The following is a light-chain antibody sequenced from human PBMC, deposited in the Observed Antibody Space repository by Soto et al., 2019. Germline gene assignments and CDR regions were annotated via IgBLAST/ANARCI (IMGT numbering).Light chain of an antibody. CDR1: SSDVGGYDY. Sequence: QSVLTQPRSVSGSPGQSVTIFCTGTSSDVGGYDYVSWYQQHPGKAPKLMIYDVRERPSGVPDRVSGSKSGNTASLTISGLQAEDEAGYYCCSYAGSYTYVFGTGTKVTVL. V-gene: IGLV2-11*01. J-gene: IGLJ1*01. CDR2: DVR. CDR3: CSYAGSYTYV.